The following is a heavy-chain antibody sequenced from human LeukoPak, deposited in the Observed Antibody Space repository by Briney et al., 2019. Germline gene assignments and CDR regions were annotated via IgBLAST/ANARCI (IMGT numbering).Heavy chain of an antibody. CDR1: GFTFRDYA. CDR3: VKSPVSSCRGSFCYPFDY. Sequence: GGTLRLSCAASGFTFRDYAMSWVRQAPGQGLEWVSTLSDGGSITSYADSVKGRFTISRDNSKNTLVLQMNSLRAEDTAVYFCVKSPVSSCRGSFCYPFDYLGQGNLVTVSS. CDR2: LSDGGSIT. J-gene: IGHJ4*02. D-gene: IGHD2-15*01. V-gene: IGHV3-23*01.